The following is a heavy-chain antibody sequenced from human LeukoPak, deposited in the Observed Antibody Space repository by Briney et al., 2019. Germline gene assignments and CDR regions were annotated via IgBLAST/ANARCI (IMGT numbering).Heavy chain of an antibody. CDR2: IYDSGTT. Sequence: SETLSLTCTVSGGSFGNYWSWIRQPPGKGLEWIGYIYDSGTTNYNPSLKSRVTISVDTSKNQFSLKLSSVTAADTAVYYCARRVFGYFDYWGQGTLVTVSS. CDR1: GGSFGNY. V-gene: IGHV4-59*08. CDR3: ARRVFGYFDY. J-gene: IGHJ4*02. D-gene: IGHD3-10*02.